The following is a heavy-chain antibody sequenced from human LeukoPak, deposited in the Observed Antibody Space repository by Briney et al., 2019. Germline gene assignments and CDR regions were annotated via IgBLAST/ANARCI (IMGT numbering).Heavy chain of an antibody. J-gene: IGHJ4*02. D-gene: IGHD6-6*01. CDR2: IYYSGST. Sequence: SETLALTCTVSGGHISSYYWSWIRQPPGKGLEWIGYIYYSGSTNYNPSLKSRVTISVDTSKNQFSLKLSSVTAADTAVYYCARGLKYSPPFDYWGQGTLVTVSS. CDR1: GGHISSYY. V-gene: IGHV4-59*01. CDR3: ARGLKYSPPFDY.